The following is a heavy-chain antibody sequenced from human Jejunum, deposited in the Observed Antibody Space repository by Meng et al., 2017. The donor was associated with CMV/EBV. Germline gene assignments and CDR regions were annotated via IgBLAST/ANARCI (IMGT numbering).Heavy chain of an antibody. CDR3: ARGQRSYSGSYPEWFDP. V-gene: IGHV4-30-4*01. J-gene: IGHJ5*02. Sequence: QGPLQVSVPGLVKPSQTLSLTCTVSGGSISSGDYYWSWIRQPPGKGLEWIGCIYYSGSTYYNPSLKGRVTISVDTSKNQFSLNLSSVTAADTAVYYCARGQRSYSGSYPEWFDPWGQGTLVTVSS. D-gene: IGHD1-26*01. CDR2: IYYSGST. CDR1: GGSISSGDYY.